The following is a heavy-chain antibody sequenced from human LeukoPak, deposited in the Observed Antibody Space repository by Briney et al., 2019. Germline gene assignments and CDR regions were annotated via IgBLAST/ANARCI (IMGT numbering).Heavy chain of an antibody. CDR1: GGSFSGYY. CDR3: ARAPRRNYCSGGSCYPFDY. D-gene: IGHD2-15*01. CDR2: INHSGST. J-gene: IGHJ4*02. V-gene: IGHV4-34*01. Sequence: PSETLSLTCAVYGGSFSGYYWSWIRQPPGKGLEGIGEINHSGSTNYNPSLKSRVNISVDTSKNQFSLKLSSVTAADTAVYYCARAPRRNYCSGGSCYPFDYWGQGTLVTVSS.